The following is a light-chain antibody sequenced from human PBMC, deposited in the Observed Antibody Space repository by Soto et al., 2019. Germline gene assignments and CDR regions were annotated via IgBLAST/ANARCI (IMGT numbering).Light chain of an antibody. V-gene: IGLV3-21*02. J-gene: IGLJ1*01. CDR1: KIGSKS. CDR2: DDS. Sequence: SYELTQPPSVSVAPGQTASITCGGNKIGSKSVHWYQQMPGQAPVLVVYDDSDRPSGIPERFSGSNSGNTATLTISGVEAGDETDYFCQVWDSGSDHYVFGSGTKLTVL. CDR3: QVWDSGSDHYV.